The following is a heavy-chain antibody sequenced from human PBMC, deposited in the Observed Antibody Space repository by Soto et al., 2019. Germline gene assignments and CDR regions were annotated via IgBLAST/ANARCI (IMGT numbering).Heavy chain of an antibody. Sequence: SETLSLTCTVSGGSISSGGYYWSWIRQHPGKGLEWIGYIYYSGSTYYNPSLKSRVTISVDTSKNQFSLKLSSVTAADTAVYYCARGLLPRRAIPSLAPDYWGQGTLVTVSS. J-gene: IGHJ4*02. CDR1: GGSISSGGYY. V-gene: IGHV4-31*03. CDR3: ARGLLPRRAIPSLAPDY. D-gene: IGHD2-21*01. CDR2: IYYSGST.